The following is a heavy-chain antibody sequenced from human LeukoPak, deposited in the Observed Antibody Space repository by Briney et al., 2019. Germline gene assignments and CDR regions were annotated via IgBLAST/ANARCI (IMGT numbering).Heavy chain of an antibody. J-gene: IGHJ6*03. Sequence: PGGSLRLSCAASGFTFSSYDMHWVRQATGKGLEWVSAIGTAGDTYYPGSVKGRFTISRENAKNSLYLQMNSLRAGDTAVYYCARGNYYGSGSYYHYYYYYMDVWGKGTTVTVSS. CDR3: ARGNYYGSGSYYHYYYYYMDV. D-gene: IGHD3-10*01. V-gene: IGHV3-13*01. CDR2: IGTAGDT. CDR1: GFTFSSYD.